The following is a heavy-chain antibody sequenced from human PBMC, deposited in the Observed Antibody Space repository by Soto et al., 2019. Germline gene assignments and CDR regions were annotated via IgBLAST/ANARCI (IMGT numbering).Heavy chain of an antibody. CDR2: ISSSSSYI. CDR1: GFSFSSYS. Sequence: EVQLVEAGGGLVKPGGSLRLSCAASGFSFSSYSMNWVRQAPGKGLEWVSSISSSSSYIYYADSVKGRFTISRDNAKNSLYLQMNSLRAEDTAVYYCASPLSDYDSRGYYGYWGLGTLVTVSS. D-gene: IGHD3-22*01. CDR3: ASPLSDYDSRGYYGY. J-gene: IGHJ4*02. V-gene: IGHV3-21*01.